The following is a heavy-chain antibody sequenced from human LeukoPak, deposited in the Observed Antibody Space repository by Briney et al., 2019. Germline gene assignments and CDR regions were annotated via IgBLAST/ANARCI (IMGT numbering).Heavy chain of an antibody. CDR2: ISSSGTTK. CDR3: ARDFNTNYYSSSGDDFDY. J-gene: IGHJ4*02. V-gene: IGHV3-48*02. CDR1: GFTFSSYS. D-gene: IGHD3-22*01. Sequence: GGSLRLSCVASGFTFSSYSTNWVRQAPGKGLEWVSYISSSGTTKYYADSVRGRFTISRDNVKNSLYLQMNSLRDEDTAVYYCARDFNTNYYSSSGDDFDYWGQGTLVTVSS.